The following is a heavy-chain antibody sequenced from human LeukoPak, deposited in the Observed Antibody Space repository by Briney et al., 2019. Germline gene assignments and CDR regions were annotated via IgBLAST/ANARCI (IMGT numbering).Heavy chain of an antibody. V-gene: IGHV4-39*07. CDR2: IYYSGST. CDR1: GGSISSSSYY. CDR3: ARDGSSTSCEFDP. D-gene: IGHD2-2*01. Sequence: SETLSLTCTVSGGSISSSSYYWGWIRQPPGKGLEWIGSIYYSGSTYYNPSLKSRVTISVDTSKNQFSLKLSSVTAADTAVYYCARDGSSTSCEFDPWGQGTLVTVSS. J-gene: IGHJ5*02.